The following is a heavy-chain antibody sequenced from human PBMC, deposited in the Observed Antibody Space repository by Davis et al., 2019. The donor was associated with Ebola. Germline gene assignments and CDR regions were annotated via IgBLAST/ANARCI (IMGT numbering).Heavy chain of an antibody. D-gene: IGHD3-9*01. CDR3: TKDFDYEGGH. CDR2: INPGGTMT. CDR1: GFSFSNHW. J-gene: IGHJ4*02. Sequence: GESLKISCAASGFSFSNHWMHWIRQAPGKGLVWVSRINPGGTMTLYADSVEGRFTISRDNAKNTLSLQMDRLRAEDTAVYYCTKDFDYEGGHWGQGSLVSVSS. V-gene: IGHV3-74*03.